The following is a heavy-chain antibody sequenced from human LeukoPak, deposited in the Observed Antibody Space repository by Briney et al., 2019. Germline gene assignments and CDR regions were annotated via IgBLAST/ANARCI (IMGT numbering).Heavy chain of an antibody. J-gene: IGHJ1*01. D-gene: IGHD3-9*01. CDR1: GVSITRYY. Sequence: AHTLSLTCTASGVSITRYYGSWIRQPPGKGLEWLGYIHFSGSTTYHPSFKTRVPIPVETPKNKLFLKLISVHSADTPVIYYARTYDILTGPYFQHWGQGTLVTVSS. CDR2: IHFSGST. CDR3: ARTYDILTGPYFQH. V-gene: IGHV4-59*08.